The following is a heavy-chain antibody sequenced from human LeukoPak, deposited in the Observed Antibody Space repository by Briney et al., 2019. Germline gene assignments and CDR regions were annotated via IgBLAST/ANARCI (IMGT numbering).Heavy chain of an antibody. J-gene: IGHJ5*02. D-gene: IGHD5-18*01. CDR1: GFTFSDYY. Sequence: PGGSLRLSCAASGFTFSDYYMTWIRQAPGKGLEWASYISGGGSTIYYADSVKGRFTVSRDNAKNSLYLQVNNLRAEDTAVYYCARLISRGFSFGAFFSWGQGTLVTVSS. V-gene: IGHV3-11*01. CDR2: ISGGGSTI. CDR3: ARLISRGFSFGAFFS.